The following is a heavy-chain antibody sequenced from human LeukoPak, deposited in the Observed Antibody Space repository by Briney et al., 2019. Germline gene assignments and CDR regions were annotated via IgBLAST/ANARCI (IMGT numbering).Heavy chain of an antibody. CDR3: AKDTGGNGAYFYAMDV. CDR1: GFAFHNYA. CDR2: INWNSDTK. V-gene: IGHV3-9*01. J-gene: IGHJ6*02. D-gene: IGHD4-23*01. Sequence: GGSLRPSGVGPGFAFHNYAMHGVRRPPGRGLEWASPINWNSDTKAYADSVKGRFTISRDRARNSLYLQMDSLRPEDTALYYCAKDTGGNGAYFYAMDVWDQGTSVTVSS.